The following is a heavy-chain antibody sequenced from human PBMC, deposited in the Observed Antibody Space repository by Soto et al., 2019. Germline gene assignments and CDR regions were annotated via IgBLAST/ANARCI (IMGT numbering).Heavy chain of an antibody. Sequence: QVQLQESGPGLVKPSQTLSLTCAVSHGSVTSGGYYWSWIRQLPGKGLEWIGQIYHTGNTYYNPSLQSRVSMSVDTSKTQCSVMMSSVTAADTAVYFCARARDKYGGHVDCWGQGILVTCSS. D-gene: IGHD2-15*01. CDR2: IYHTGNT. J-gene: IGHJ4*02. CDR1: HGSVTSGGYY. CDR3: ARARDKYGGHVDC. V-gene: IGHV4-31*11.